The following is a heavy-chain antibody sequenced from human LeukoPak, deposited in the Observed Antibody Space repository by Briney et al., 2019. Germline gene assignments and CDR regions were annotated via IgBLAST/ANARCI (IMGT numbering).Heavy chain of an antibody. CDR2: IDGGGGST. V-gene: IGHV3-23*01. CDR3: ATYSSSNGREFQY. J-gene: IGHJ1*01. D-gene: IGHD2-2*01. Sequence: GGSLRLSCAASGFSFTSYTMNWVRQAPGKGLEWVSSIDGGGGSTYYADSVKGRFTISRDNSKNTLYLQMNSLRAEDTAVYYCATYSSSNGREFQYWGQGTLVTVSS. CDR1: GFSFTSYT.